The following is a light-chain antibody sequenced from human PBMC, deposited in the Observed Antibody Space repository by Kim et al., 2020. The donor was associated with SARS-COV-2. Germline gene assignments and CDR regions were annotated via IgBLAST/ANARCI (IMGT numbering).Light chain of an antibody. V-gene: IGLV4-69*01. Sequence: QLVLTQSPSASASLGASVKLTCTLSSGHSSYAIAWHQQPPEKGPRYLMKLNSDGSHSKGDGIPDRFSGSSSGAERYLTISSLQSEDEADYYCQTWGTGIQVFGGGTQLTVL. CDR3: QTWGTGIQV. CDR2: LNSDGSH. CDR1: SGHSSYA. J-gene: IGLJ3*02.